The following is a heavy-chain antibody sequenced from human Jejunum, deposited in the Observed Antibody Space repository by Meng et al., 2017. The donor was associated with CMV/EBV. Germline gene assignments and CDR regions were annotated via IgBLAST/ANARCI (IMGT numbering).Heavy chain of an antibody. V-gene: IGHV3-23*03. CDR2: IYRGGGRL. CDR1: TCSTYA. CDR3: ANSVRSMDQLLIPPAFDA. Sequence: TCSTYAMRWVRQAPGKGMEWGNVIYRGGGRLYYEDYVKGRFTISTAESRNTLYLQMNSLRADDTAVYYCANSVRSMDQLLIPPAFDAWGQGTMVTVSS. J-gene: IGHJ3*01. D-gene: IGHD2-2*01.